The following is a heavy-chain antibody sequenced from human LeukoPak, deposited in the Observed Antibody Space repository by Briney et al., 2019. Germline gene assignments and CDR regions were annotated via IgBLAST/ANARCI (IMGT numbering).Heavy chain of an antibody. Sequence: ASVKVSCKASGYTFTSYYMHWVRQAPGQGLEWMGIINPSGGSTSYAQKFQGRVTMTRDTSISTAYMDLSRLRSDDTAVYYCARGSWFGDLLYAQPAYYFDYWGQGTLVTVSS. J-gene: IGHJ4*02. CDR1: GYTFTSYY. CDR2: INPSGGST. V-gene: IGHV1-46*01. D-gene: IGHD3-10*01. CDR3: ARGSWFGDLLYAQPAYYFDY.